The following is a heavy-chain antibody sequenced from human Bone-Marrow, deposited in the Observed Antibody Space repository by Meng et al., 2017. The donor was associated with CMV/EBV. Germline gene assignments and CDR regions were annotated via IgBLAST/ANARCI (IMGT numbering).Heavy chain of an antibody. CDR3: VRSSGWSLFDY. Sequence: QEQLVQAGAEMKKPGASVKASCTTSGFTFSDYYIRWVRQAPGQGLEWMGWVNSNNDATNYARKFQGRVSMTRDTSISTAHMELSRLMSDDTAVYYCVRSSGWSLFDYWGQGTLVTVSS. CDR1: GFTFSDYY. V-gene: IGHV1-2*02. D-gene: IGHD6-19*01. CDR2: VNSNNDAT. J-gene: IGHJ4*02.